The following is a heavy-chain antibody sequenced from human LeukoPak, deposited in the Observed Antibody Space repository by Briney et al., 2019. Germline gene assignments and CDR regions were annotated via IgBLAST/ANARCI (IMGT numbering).Heavy chain of an antibody. D-gene: IGHD3/OR15-3a*01. CDR2: INPSGGST. CDR3: ARTGEAYYYGMDV. J-gene: IGHJ6*02. Sequence: ASVKVSCKASGYAFTSYYMHWVRQAPGQGLEWMGIINPSGGSTSYAQKFQGRVTMTRDTSTSTVYMELSSLRSEDTAVYYCARTGEAYYYGMDVWGQGTTVTVSS. CDR1: GYAFTSYY. V-gene: IGHV1-46*01.